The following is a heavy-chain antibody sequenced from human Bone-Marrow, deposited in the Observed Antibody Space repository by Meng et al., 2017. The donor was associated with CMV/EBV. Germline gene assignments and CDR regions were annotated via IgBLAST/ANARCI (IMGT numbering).Heavy chain of an antibody. CDR3: AKDQRYDSSGPIDY. CDR2: IRNDGSNK. V-gene: IGHV3-30*02. CDR1: GFTFSSYG. Sequence: GESLKISCVASGFTFSSYGMHWVRQAPGKGLEWVAFIRNDGSNKYYADSVKGRFTISRDNSKNTLYLQMHSLRAEDTAVYYCAKDQRYDSSGPIDYWGQGTLVTFSS. J-gene: IGHJ4*02. D-gene: IGHD3-22*01.